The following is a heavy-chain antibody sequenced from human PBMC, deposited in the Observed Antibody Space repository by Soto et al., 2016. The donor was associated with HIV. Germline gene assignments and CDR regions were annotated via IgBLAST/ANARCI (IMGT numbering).Heavy chain of an antibody. V-gene: IGHV3-23*01. CDR1: GFTFSSYA. D-gene: IGHD6-6*01. CDR3: AKFRDRQGKSSCHFDY. Sequence: EVQLLESGGGLVQPGGSLRLSCAASGFTFSSYAMSWVRQAPGKGLEWVSAISGSGGSTYYADSVKGRFTISRDNSKNTLYLQMNSLRAEDTAVYYCAKFRDRQGKSSCHFDYWGQGTLVTVSS. J-gene: IGHJ4*02. CDR2: ISGSGGST.